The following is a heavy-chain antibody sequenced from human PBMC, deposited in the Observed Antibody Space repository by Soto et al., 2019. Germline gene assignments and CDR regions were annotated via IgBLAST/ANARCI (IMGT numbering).Heavy chain of an antibody. D-gene: IGHD6-13*01. J-gene: IGHJ4*02. V-gene: IGHV3-30-3*01. CDR3: ARSEGAAAGTPHFDY. CDR2: ISYDGSNK. Sequence: LRLSCAASGFTFSSYAMHWVRQAPGKGLEWVAVISYDGSNKYYADSVKGRFTISRDNSKNTLYLQMNSLRAEDTAVYYCARSEGAAAGTPHFDYWGQGTLVTVSS. CDR1: GFTFSSYA.